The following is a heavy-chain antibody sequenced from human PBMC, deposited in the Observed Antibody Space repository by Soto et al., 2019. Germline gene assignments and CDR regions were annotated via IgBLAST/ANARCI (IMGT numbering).Heavy chain of an antibody. J-gene: IGHJ4*02. CDR2: ISSSSSYI. CDR1: GFTFSSYS. Sequence: GGSLRLSCAASGFTFSSYSMNWVRQAPGKGLEWVSSISSSSSYIYYADSVKGRFTIPRDNAKNSLYLQMNSLRAEDTAVYYCARDSFYYDRDPAIYWGQGTLVTVSS. V-gene: IGHV3-21*01. CDR3: ARDSFYYDRDPAIY. D-gene: IGHD3-22*01.